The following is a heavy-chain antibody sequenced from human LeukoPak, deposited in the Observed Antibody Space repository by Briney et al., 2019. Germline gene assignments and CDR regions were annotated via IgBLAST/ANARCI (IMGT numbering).Heavy chain of an antibody. V-gene: IGHV3-30*02. CDR2: IRYGGSNK. J-gene: IGHJ4*02. CDR1: GFTFSNFG. CDR3: AKDRGTYDYGAIDY. D-gene: IGHD4-17*01. Sequence: GGSLRLSCAGSGFTFSNFGMHWVRQAPGKGLEWVTFIRYGGSNKYYADSVKGRFTISRDNSKNTLYLQMNSLRTDDTAVYYCAKDRGTYDYGAIDYWGQGTLVTVSS.